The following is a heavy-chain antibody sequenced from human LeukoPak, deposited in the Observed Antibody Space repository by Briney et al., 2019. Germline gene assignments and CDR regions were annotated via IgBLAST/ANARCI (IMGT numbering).Heavy chain of an antibody. Sequence: GGSLRLSCAASGFTFSSYSMNWVRQAPGKGLEWVSCISNTNSYIYYADSVKGRFTISRDNAKNSLYLQMNSLRAEDTAVYYCARENSGSPDYWGRGTLVTVSS. J-gene: IGHJ4*02. CDR3: ARENSGSPDY. V-gene: IGHV3-21*01. CDR2: ISNTNSYI. CDR1: GFTFSSYS. D-gene: IGHD6-19*01.